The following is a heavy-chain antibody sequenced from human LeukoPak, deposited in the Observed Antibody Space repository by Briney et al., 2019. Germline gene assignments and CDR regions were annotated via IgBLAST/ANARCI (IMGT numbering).Heavy chain of an antibody. CDR1: GFTFSSYA. Sequence: PGRSLTLSCAASGFTFSSYAMHWVRQAPGKGLEGVAVISYDGSNKYYADSVKGRFTISRDNSKNTLYLQMNSLRAEDTAVYYCARGPYYYGSGSYYNGYFDYWGQGTLVTVSS. V-gene: IGHV3-30*04. J-gene: IGHJ4*02. CDR3: ARGPYYYGSGSYYNGYFDY. CDR2: ISYDGSNK. D-gene: IGHD3-10*01.